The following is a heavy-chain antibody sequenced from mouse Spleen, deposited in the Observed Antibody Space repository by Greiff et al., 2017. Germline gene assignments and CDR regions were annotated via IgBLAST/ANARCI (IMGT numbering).Heavy chain of an antibody. Sequence: EVMLVESGGDLVKPGGSLKLSCAASGFTFSSYGMSWVRQTPDKRLEWVATISSGGSYTYYPDSVKGRFTISRDNAKNTLYLQMSSLKSEDTAMYYCARQALHYYGSRNWYFDVWGAGTTVTVSS. CDR3: ARQALHYYGSRNWYFDV. J-gene: IGHJ1*01. V-gene: IGHV5-6*01. CDR1: GFTFSSYG. CDR2: ISSGGSYT. D-gene: IGHD1-1*01.